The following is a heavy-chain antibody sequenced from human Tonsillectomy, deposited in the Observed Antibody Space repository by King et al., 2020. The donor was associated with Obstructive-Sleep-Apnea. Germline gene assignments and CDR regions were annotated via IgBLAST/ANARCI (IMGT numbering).Heavy chain of an antibody. J-gene: IGHJ4*02. Sequence: VQLVESGGGLVQPGGSLRLSCAASGFTFSSYTMAWVRLAPGRGLEWVSAMSGPSGDTYYADSVKGRFTISRDNSENTLFLQMNSLRPEDTAVYYCSKSIIEVAGSFDHWGQGTLVTVSS. V-gene: IGHV3-23*04. CDR1: GFTFSSYT. CDR2: MSGPSGDT. CDR3: SKSIIEVAGSFDH. D-gene: IGHD6-19*01.